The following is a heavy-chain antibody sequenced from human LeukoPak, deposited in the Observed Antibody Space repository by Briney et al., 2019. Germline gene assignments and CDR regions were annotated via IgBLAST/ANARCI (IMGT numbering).Heavy chain of an antibody. CDR2: IYTSGNT. Sequence: SETLSLTCTVSGGSISSYYWSWLRQPAGKGLEWIGRIYTSGNTNYNPSLKSRVITSVDKSKNQFSLELSSVTAADTAVYYCARVLVGASYYYYYMDVWGKGTTVTVSS. CDR1: GGSISSYY. V-gene: IGHV4-4*07. CDR3: ARVLVGASYYYYYMDV. D-gene: IGHD1-26*01. J-gene: IGHJ6*03.